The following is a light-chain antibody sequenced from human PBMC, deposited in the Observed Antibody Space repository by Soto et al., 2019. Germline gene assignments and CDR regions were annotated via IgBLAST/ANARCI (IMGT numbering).Light chain of an antibody. CDR2: GAS. V-gene: IGKV3D-15*01. CDR3: KQYNNWPKT. J-gene: IGKJ1*01. CDR1: QSVRSN. Sequence: VMTLSLFTLSVSPVEGATLSCRAAQSVRSNLAWYQQRPGQAPRLLIYGASSRATGIPDRFSGSGSGTDFTLTISRLQAEDFAVYYCKQYNNWPKTFGQVGKAAI.